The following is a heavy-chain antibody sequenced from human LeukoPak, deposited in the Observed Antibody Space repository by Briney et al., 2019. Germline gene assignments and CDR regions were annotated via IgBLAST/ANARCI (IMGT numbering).Heavy chain of an antibody. V-gene: IGHV4-59*12. J-gene: IGHJ6*03. CDR3: ARGITEMVRDYYYYMDV. CDR2: IYYSGST. D-gene: IGHD3-10*01. CDR1: GGSISSYY. Sequence: PSETLSLTCTVSGGSISSYYWSWIRQPPGKGLEWIGYIYYSGSTNYNPSLKSRVTMSVDTSKNQFSLKLSSVTAADTAVYYCARGITEMVRDYYYYMDVWGKGTTVTISS.